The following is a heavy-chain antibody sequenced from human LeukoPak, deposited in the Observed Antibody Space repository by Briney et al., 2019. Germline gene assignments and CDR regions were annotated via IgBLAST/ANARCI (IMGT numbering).Heavy chain of an antibody. V-gene: IGHV4-59*12. CDR3: ARIDSGSYKGAVAFDI. D-gene: IGHD1-26*01. J-gene: IGHJ3*02. CDR1: GGSISSYY. CDR2: IYYSGYT. Sequence: SETLSLTCTVSGGSISSYYWSWIRQPPGKGLEWIGYIYYSGYTNYIPSLKSRVTMSVDTSKNQFSLKLSSVTAADTAVYYCARIDSGSYKGAVAFDIWGQGTMVTVSS.